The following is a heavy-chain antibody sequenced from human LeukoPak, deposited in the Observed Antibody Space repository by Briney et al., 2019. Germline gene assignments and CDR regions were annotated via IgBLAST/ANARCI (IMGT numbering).Heavy chain of an antibody. CDR1: GFTFSSYG. J-gene: IGHJ3*02. V-gene: IGHV3-30*18. Sequence: PGRSLRLSCAASGFTFSSYGMHWVRQAPGKGLEWVAVISYDGSNKYYADSVKGRFTISRDNSKNTLYLQMNSLRAEDTAVYCCAKALGVGSSWPDDAFDIWGQGTMVTVSS. CDR2: ISYDGSNK. D-gene: IGHD6-13*01. CDR3: AKALGVGSSWPDDAFDI.